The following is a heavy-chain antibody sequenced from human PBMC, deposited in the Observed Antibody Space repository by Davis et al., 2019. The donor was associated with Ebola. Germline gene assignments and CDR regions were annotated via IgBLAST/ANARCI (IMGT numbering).Heavy chain of an antibody. CDR1: GGSIRSSSYH. J-gene: IGHJ4*02. V-gene: IGHV4-39*07. CDR2: MYYSWST. D-gene: IGHD3-10*01. CDR3: ARSIYGSGAQPLDY. Sequence: SETLSLTCTVSGGSIRSSSYHWGCIRQPQGMYLEWIGSMYYSWSTYYNPSLKSRLTLSADTSNNQFSLKLRSVTAADTATYFCARSIYGSGAQPLDYWGPGTLVTVSS.